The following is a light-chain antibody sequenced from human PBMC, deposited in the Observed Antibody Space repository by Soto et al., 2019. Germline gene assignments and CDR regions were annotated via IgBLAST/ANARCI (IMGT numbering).Light chain of an antibody. CDR1: QTISSW. Sequence: DIQMTQCPCTLLVSXCHGVPIPXXASQTISSWLAWYQQKPGKAPKLLIYKASTLKSGVPSRFSGSGSGTEFTLTINNLQPDDFATYYCQQYAGYSRTSGQGTK. CDR2: KAS. V-gene: IGKV1-5*03. J-gene: IGKJ1*01. CDR3: QQYAGYSRT.